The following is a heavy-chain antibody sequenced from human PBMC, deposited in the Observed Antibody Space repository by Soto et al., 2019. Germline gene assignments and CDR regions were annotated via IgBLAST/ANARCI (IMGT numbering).Heavy chain of an antibody. CDR1: GGSISSGDW. CDR2: IFSGGST. CDR3: ARRGCDSIFGSLDY. J-gene: IGHJ4*02. Sequence: QVQLQESGPGLVKPSGTLSLTCAVSGGSISSGDWCWSWVRQSPGKGLEWIGEIFSGGSTTYNPSTKSPVTISADKSKNQFSLRRSSVTAADTAVYDGARRGCDSIFGSLDYWGQGTLVTVSS. V-gene: IGHV4-4*02. D-gene: IGHD2-21*02.